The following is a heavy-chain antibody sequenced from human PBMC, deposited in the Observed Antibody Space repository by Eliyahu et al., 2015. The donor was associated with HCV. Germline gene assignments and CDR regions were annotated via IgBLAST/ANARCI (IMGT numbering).Heavy chain of an antibody. D-gene: IGHD3-10*01. CDR1: GFTFGDYA. CDR2: IRSKPYGGTT. CDR3: TRGDHYGSRSYWRDYFDY. J-gene: IGHJ4*02. Sequence: VQLVESGGGLVQPGRSLRLSCTTSGFTFGDYALTWVRQAPGKGLEWIGFIRSKPYGGTTEYAASVKDRFTISRDDSRNIAYLQMHSLKTEDTAVYYCTRGDHYGSRSYWRDYFDYWGRGTLVSVSS. V-gene: IGHV3-49*04.